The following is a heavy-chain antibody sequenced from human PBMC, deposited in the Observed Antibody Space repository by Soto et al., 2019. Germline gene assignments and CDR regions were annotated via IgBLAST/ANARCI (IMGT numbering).Heavy chain of an antibody. D-gene: IGHD1-26*01. J-gene: IGHJ4*02. CDR3: TTAERDGSYYSDY. V-gene: IGHV3-15*07. Sequence: EVQLVESGGGLVRPGESLRLSCAASGFTFTSAWINWVRQAPGKGLEWAGRIKSKTDGGTVDYGAPVKGRFTISRDDSKNTAYLQMNSLRNEDTSVYYCTTAERDGSYYSDYWGQGTLVTVSS. CDR1: GFTFTSAW. CDR2: IKSKTDGGTV.